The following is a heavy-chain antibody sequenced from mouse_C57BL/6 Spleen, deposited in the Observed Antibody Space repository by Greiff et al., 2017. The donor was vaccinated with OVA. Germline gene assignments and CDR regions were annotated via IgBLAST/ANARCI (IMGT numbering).Heavy chain of an antibody. V-gene: IGHV1-72*01. CDR3: AREGVYGSSYWYIDV. Sequence: QVQLQQPGAELVKPGASVKLSCKASGYTFTSYWMHWVKQRPGRGLEWIGRIDPNSGGTKYNEKFKGKATLTVDKPSSTAYMQLSSLTSEYSAVDYCAREGVYGSSYWYIDVWGTGTTVTVSS. CDR2: IDPNSGGT. D-gene: IGHD1-1*01. CDR1: GYTFTSYW. J-gene: IGHJ1*03.